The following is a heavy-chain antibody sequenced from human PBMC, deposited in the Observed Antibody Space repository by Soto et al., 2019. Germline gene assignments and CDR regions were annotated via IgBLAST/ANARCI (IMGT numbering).Heavy chain of an antibody. CDR1: GGSISDGAYY. Sequence: QVQLQESGPGLVKPSQTLSLTCTVSGGSISDGAYYWSWIRQPPGKGLEWIGHIYNSGNTYNNPSLRQRLTISLTPSQSQFSLNRYSVMAADTAGYYGARGLSGDKVDQWGQGTLVTVSS. J-gene: IGHJ4*02. D-gene: IGHD3-9*01. CDR3: ARGLSGDKVDQ. V-gene: IGHV4-30-4*01. CDR2: IYNSGNT.